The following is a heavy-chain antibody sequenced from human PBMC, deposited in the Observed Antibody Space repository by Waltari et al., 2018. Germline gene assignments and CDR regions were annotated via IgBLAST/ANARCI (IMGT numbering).Heavy chain of an antibody. CDR2: IYHRGSP. CDR1: GGSISSGGYS. V-gene: IGHV4-30-2*01. D-gene: IGHD6-6*01. J-gene: IGHJ5*02. CDR3: ARGEYSTSSRWSDP. Sequence: QLQLQESGSGLVKPSQTLSLTCAVSGGSISSGGYSWSWIRQPPGKGLEWIGYIYHRGSPNNNPPPKSRVTISEDRSKTRSSRKRSSVTAPATAVNYVARGEYSTSSRWSDPWGKGPLVTVSP.